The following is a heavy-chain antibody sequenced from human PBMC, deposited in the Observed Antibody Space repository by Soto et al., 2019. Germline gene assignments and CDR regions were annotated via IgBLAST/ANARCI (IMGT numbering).Heavy chain of an antibody. CDR1: GYTLTSYY. J-gene: IGHJ6*02. V-gene: IGHV1-46*01. CDR2: INPSGGIT. Sequence: GASVKVSCKASGYTLTSYYLHWVRQAPGQGPEWMGIINPSGGITNDAQKFQDRVTMTSDTSSSTAYLQWNSLEASDTAMYYCTRLSMARYFHYGMDVWGQGTTVTVSS. D-gene: IGHD5-12*01. CDR3: TRLSMARYFHYGMDV.